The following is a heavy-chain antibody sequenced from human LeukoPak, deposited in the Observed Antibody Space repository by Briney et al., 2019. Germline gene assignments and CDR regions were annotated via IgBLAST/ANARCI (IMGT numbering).Heavy chain of an antibody. Sequence: SVTVSCTSSAGTFSIYAISWVRQAPGQGLEWMGGIIPIFGTANYAQKFQGRVAITADESTSTAYMELSRLRAEDTAVYYCASRGGGITMVRGVITPFDYWGQGTLVTVSS. J-gene: IGHJ4*02. CDR1: AGTFSIYA. CDR2: IIPIFGTA. CDR3: ASRGGGITMVRGVITPFDY. D-gene: IGHD3-10*01. V-gene: IGHV1-69*13.